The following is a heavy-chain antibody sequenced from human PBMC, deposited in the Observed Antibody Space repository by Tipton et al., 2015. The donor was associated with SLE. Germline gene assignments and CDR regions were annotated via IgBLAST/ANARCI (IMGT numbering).Heavy chain of an antibody. CDR1: GGSISSGGYY. D-gene: IGHD1-26*01. V-gene: IGHV4-39*02. J-gene: IGHJ3*01. CDR3: VRERKYVVRFRELVAPDL. CDR2: VYYTGST. Sequence: TLSLTCNVSGGSISSGGYYWAWIRQPPGKGLEWIANVYYTGSTNYNPSLESRVTMFVDTSKNQFSLKLSSVTAADAAMYYCVRERKYVVRFRELVAPDLWGQGTAITVSS.